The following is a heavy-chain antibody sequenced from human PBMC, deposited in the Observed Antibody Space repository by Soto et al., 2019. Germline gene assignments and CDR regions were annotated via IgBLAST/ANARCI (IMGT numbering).Heavy chain of an antibody. CDR2: IYYSGST. D-gene: IGHD3-22*01. Sequence: QVQLQESGPGLVKPSQTLSLTCTVSGGSISSGGYYWSWIRQHPGKGLEWIGYIYYSGSTYYNPSLKSRVTISVDPSKNQFSLKLSSVTAADTAVYYCARYNNSGSHAFDIWGQGTMVTVSS. CDR3: ARYNNSGSHAFDI. V-gene: IGHV4-31*03. CDR1: GGSISSGGYY. J-gene: IGHJ3*02.